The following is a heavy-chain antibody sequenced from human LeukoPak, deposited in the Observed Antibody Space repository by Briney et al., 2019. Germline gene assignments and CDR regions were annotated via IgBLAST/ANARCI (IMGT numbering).Heavy chain of an antibody. V-gene: IGHV3-30*02. CDR2: IRYDGSNK. CDR1: GFTFSSYG. J-gene: IGHJ6*03. CDR3: ARRAGGSGSYYNAPGYYYYYMDV. D-gene: IGHD3-10*01. Sequence: GGSLRLSCAASGFTFSSYGMHWVRQAPGKGLEWVAFIRYDGSNKYYADSVKGRFTISRDNSKNTLYLQMNSLRAEDTAVYYCARRAGGSGSYYNAPGYYYYYMDVWGKGTTVTISS.